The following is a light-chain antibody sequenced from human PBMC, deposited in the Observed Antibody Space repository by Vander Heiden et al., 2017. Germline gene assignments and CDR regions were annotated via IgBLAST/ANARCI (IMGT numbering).Light chain of an antibody. CDR3: QQRINWPYT. V-gene: IGKV3-11*01. CDR2: DAS. CDR1: QSVSSY. J-gene: IGKJ2*01. Sequence: VLTPSPATLSLSPGETATLPCRASQSVSSYLAWYQQKPGQAPRLLISDASNRATGIPARFSGGGSGTDFTLTINSLEPEDFAVYYCQQRINWPYTFGQGTKLEIK.